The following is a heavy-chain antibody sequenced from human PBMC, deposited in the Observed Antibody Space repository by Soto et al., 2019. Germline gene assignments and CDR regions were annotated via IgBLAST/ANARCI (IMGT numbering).Heavy chain of an antibody. CDR1: GFTFRSYV. Sequence: QVQLVESGGGVVQPGTSLRLSCVGSGFTFRSYVIHWVRQAPGKGLEWVALTSSDGSNNYYGDSVKGRFTISRYKSRNPVELQMNTVRVEDTALYNCARWGTRGGLDVWGQGTVVSVSS. CDR3: ARWGTRGGLDV. J-gene: IGHJ4*02. D-gene: IGHD3-16*01. CDR2: TSSDGSNN. V-gene: IGHV3-30*03.